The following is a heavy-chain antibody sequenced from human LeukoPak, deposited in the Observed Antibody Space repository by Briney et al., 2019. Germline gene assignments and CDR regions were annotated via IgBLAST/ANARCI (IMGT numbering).Heavy chain of an antibody. J-gene: IGHJ4*02. CDR3: ARRDYFDY. Sequence: PGGSLRLSCAAPGSTLSSYWMHWVRQTPGKGLVWVSRINSDGSSTYYVDSVKGRFTISRDNAKNTLYLQMNSLRAEDTAVYYCARRDYFDYWGQGTLVTVSS. CDR2: INSDGSST. V-gene: IGHV3-74*01. CDR1: GSTLSSYW.